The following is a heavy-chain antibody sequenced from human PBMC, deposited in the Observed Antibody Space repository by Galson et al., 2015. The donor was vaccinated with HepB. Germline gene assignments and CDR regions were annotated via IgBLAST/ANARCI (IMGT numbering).Heavy chain of an antibody. CDR1: GGSISSYY. CDR2: IYYSGST. D-gene: IGHD6-19*01. Sequence: ETLSLTCTVSGGSISSYYWSWIRQPPGKGLEWIGYIYYSGSTNYNPSLKSRVTISVDTSKNQFSLKLSSVTAADTAVYYCARGVAVAGRLWFDPWGQGTLVTVSS. J-gene: IGHJ5*02. CDR3: ARGVAVAGRLWFDP. V-gene: IGHV4-59*01.